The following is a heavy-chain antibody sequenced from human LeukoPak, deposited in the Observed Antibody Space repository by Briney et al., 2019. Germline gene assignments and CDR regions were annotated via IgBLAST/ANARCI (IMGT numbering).Heavy chain of an antibody. CDR2: IIPIFGTA. D-gene: IGHD2-15*01. V-gene: IGHV1-69*13. J-gene: IGHJ4*02. CDR3: ARDLGYCSGGSCYDY. CDR1: GGTFSSYA. Sequence: ASAKVSCKASGGTFSSYAISWVRQAPGQGLEWMGGIIPIFGTANYAQKFQGRVTITADESTSTAYMELSSLRSEDTAVYYCARDLGYCSGGSCYDYWGQGTLSPSPQ.